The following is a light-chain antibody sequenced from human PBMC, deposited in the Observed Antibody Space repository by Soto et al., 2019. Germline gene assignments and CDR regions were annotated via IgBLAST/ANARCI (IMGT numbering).Light chain of an antibody. J-gene: IGKJ2*01. CDR1: QSVNSNF. CDR3: QQYGHSPLLYT. CDR2: GSS. Sequence: EIVLTQSPGTLSLSPGERATLSCRTSQSVNSNFVAWYQQKPGQAPRLLVYGSSTRAAGVPDRFSGSGSGSVFTLTINRLEPEDFAVYYCQQYGHSPLLYTFGQGTKLGVK. V-gene: IGKV3-20*01.